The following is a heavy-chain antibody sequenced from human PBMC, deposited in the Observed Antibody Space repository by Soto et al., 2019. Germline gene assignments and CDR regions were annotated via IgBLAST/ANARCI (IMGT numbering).Heavy chain of an antibody. J-gene: IGHJ3*01. CDR1: GFTFNYYW. CDR3: ARGDKGGFDL. D-gene: IGHD2-21*02. Sequence: EVQLVESEGGLVQRGGSLRLSCAASGFTFNYYWMHWVRQAPGQGLVWVSHIHSDGSSTTYADSVKGRFTISRDNAKNSLYLQMNSVRAEDTAVYCCARGDKGGFDLWGQGTTVTVSS. CDR2: IHSDGSST. V-gene: IGHV3-74*01.